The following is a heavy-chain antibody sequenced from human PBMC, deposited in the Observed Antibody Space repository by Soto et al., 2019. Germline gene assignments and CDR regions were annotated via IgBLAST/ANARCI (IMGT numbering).Heavy chain of an antibody. CDR1: GGSFSGYY. V-gene: IGHV4-34*01. Sequence: PSETLSLTCAVYGGSFSGYYWSWIRQPPGKGLEWIGEINHSGSTNYNPSLKSRVTISVDTSKNQFSLKLSSVTAADTAVYYCARFRGRRSFSSPAYGMDVWGQGTTVTVS. CDR3: ARFRGRRSFSSPAYGMDV. CDR2: INHSGST. D-gene: IGHD6-13*01. J-gene: IGHJ6*02.